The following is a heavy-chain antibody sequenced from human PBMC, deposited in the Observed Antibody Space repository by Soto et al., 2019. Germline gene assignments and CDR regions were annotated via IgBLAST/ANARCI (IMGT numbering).Heavy chain of an antibody. D-gene: IGHD6-13*01. V-gene: IGHV4-30-2*01. J-gene: IGHJ5*02. Sequence: QLQLQESGSGLVKPSQTLSLTCAVSGGSISSGGYSWSWIRQPPGKGLEWIGYIYHSGSTYYNPSLKSRVTISVDRSKNQFSLKLSSVTAADTAVYYCARGSRIAAAGTFFGWFDPWGQGTLVTVSS. CDR2: IYHSGST. CDR1: GGSISSGGYS. CDR3: ARGSRIAAAGTFFGWFDP.